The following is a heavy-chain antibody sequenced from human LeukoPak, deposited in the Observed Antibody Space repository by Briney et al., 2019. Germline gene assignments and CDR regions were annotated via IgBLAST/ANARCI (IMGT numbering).Heavy chain of an antibody. CDR1: GYTFATYW. CDR2: IYPGDSRT. Sequence: GESLKISCKGSGYTFATYWIGWVGKLPGKGLEWMGIIYPGDSRTTYSPSFQGQVTISADKSIRTAYLQWNSLKASDTAIYYCVRPRGGDSFRGAFDIWGQGTMVTVSS. V-gene: IGHV5-51*01. CDR3: VRPRGGDSFRGAFDI. J-gene: IGHJ3*02. D-gene: IGHD4-23*01.